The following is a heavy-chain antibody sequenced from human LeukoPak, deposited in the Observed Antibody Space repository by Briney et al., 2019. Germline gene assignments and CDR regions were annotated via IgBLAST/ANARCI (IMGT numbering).Heavy chain of an antibody. CDR3: ARDTDYGDYVSGY. V-gene: IGHV3-21*01. J-gene: IGHJ4*02. Sequence: GGSLRLSCAASGFAVSSNYMNWVRQAPGKGLEWVSSISSSSSYIYYADSVKGRFTISRDNAKNSLYLQMNSLRAEDTAVYYCARDTDYGDYVSGYWGQGTLVTVSS. CDR1: GFAVSSNY. D-gene: IGHD4-17*01. CDR2: ISSSSSYI.